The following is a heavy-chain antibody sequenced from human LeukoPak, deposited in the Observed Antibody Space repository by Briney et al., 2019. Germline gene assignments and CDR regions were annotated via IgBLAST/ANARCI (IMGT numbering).Heavy chain of an antibody. CDR2: IDSDGRTT. J-gene: IGHJ3*01. D-gene: IGHD5-12*01. CDR1: GFTFSIYW. Sequence: PGGSLRLSCAASGFTFSIYWMYWVRQAPGKGLVWVSRIDSDGRTTDYADSLRGRFIISRDNSKNTLYLQMNSLKADDTAIYYCVVASDALDLWGQGTTVIVSS. CDR3: VVASDALDL. V-gene: IGHV3-74*01.